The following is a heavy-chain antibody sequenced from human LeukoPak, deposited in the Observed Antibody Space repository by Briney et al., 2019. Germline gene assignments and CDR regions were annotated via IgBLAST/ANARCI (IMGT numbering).Heavy chain of an antibody. Sequence: SGTLSLPCTVSGGSISSYYWSWIRQPPGKGMGGIGYIYYIGNTNYNPSLKSRVTISLDTSKNQFSLKLSSVTAADTAVYYCARVQVGATTPFDYWGQGTLVTVSS. CDR2: IYYIGNT. CDR1: GGSISSYY. V-gene: IGHV4-59*01. D-gene: IGHD1-26*01. J-gene: IGHJ4*02. CDR3: ARVQVGATTPFDY.